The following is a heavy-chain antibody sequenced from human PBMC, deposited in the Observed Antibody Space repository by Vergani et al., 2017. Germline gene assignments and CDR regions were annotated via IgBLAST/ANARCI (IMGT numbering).Heavy chain of an antibody. CDR1: DSSIMTNPY. CDR3: GRHRGSGGFFPSSYFYGMDV. D-gene: IGHD3-10*01. Sequence: QVQLQESGPGLVKPSEILTIPCDVSDSSIMTNPYWGCSRQSPGKGLGCIGYIHHSGDTHYNSSLTSRVSISIVSSSKFSLSLTSVTAADTAIYYCGRHRGSGGFFPSSYFYGMDVWGRGTTVTVSS. V-gene: IGHV4/OR15-8*02. CDR2: IHHSGDT. J-gene: IGHJ6*02.